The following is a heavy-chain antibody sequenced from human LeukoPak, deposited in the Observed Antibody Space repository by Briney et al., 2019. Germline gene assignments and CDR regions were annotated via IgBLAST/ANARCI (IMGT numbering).Heavy chain of an antibody. Sequence: SETLSLTCAFSGGSISTDYWSWVRQPTGKGLQWIGYIYYSGSTNYNPSLKSRVTISLNTAKNQFSLRLRSVTAADTAVYYCARRVAVGNYFDPWGQGTLVTVSS. CDR1: GGSISTDY. CDR2: IYYSGST. D-gene: IGHD4-11*01. V-gene: IGHV4-59*08. CDR3: ARRVAVGNYFDP. J-gene: IGHJ5*02.